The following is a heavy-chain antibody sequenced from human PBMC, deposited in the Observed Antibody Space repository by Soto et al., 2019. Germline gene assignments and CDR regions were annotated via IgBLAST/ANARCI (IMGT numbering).Heavy chain of an antibody. CDR1: VFTFDDYT. Sequence: GALRLSCAASVFTFDDYTMHWVRQAPGKGLEWVSLISWDGGSTYYADSVKGRFTISRDNSKNSLYLQMNSLRTEDTALYYCAKEPGGNSDYWGQGTLVTVSS. CDR2: ISWDGGST. V-gene: IGHV3-43*01. J-gene: IGHJ4*02. D-gene: IGHD2-21*02. CDR3: AKEPGGNSDY.